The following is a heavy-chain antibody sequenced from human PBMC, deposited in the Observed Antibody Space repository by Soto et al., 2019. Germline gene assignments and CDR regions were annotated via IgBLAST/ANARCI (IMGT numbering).Heavy chain of an antibody. V-gene: IGHV1-2*02. CDR2: INPKSGDT. CDR1: GYTLTDYF. Sequence: ASVKVSCKASGYTLTDYFMHWVRQAPGQGFEWRGWINPKSGDTNHAQKFQGRVTMTRDTSSSTANMELSRLRSDDTAVYYCARSSGSYSYYGLEVWGQRTTVTVSS. J-gene: IGHJ6*02. D-gene: IGHD1-26*01. CDR3: ARSSGSYSYYGLEV.